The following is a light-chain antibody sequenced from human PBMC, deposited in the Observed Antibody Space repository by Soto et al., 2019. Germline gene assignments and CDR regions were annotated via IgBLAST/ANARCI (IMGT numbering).Light chain of an antibody. V-gene: IGKV4-1*01. CDR1: QSIFYISNNKNY. J-gene: IGKJ1*01. CDR3: QQYYSTPWT. Sequence: DIVMTHSPDSLAVSLGERATINCKSSQSIFYISNNKNYLTWYHQKPGQPPKLLIYWASTRESGVPDRFSGSGSGTDFPLTISSLQAEDVAVYYCQQYYSTPWTFGQGTKVDIK. CDR2: WAS.